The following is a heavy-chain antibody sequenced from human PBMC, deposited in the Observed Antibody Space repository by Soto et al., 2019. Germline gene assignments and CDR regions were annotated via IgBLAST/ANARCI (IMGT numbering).Heavy chain of an antibody. CDR1: GGTFSSYA. V-gene: IGHV1-69*13. CDR2: IIPIFGTA. Sequence: SVKVSCKASGGTFSSYAISWVRQAPGQGLGWMGGIIPIFGTANYAQKFQGRVTITADESTSTAYMELSSLRSEDTAVYYCARVGYCSGGSCYSGGADYWGQGTLVTVSS. D-gene: IGHD2-15*01. J-gene: IGHJ4*02. CDR3: ARVGYCSGGSCYSGGADY.